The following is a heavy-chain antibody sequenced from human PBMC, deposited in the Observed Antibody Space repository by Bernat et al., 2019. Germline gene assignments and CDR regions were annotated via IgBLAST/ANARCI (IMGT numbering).Heavy chain of an antibody. J-gene: IGHJ4*02. CDR2: TYYRSKWYH. CDR1: GDSVSSNSAS. Sequence: QVQLQQSGPGLVKPSQTLSLTCAISGDSVSSNSASWNWIRQSPSRGLEWLGRTYYRSKWYHDYALSLKSRITINPGTSKNQFSLQLNSVTPDDTAVYYCARDRGMCLGCRDSWGQGTLVTLFS. V-gene: IGHV6-1*01. CDR3: ARDRGMCLGCRDS. D-gene: IGHD1-14*01.